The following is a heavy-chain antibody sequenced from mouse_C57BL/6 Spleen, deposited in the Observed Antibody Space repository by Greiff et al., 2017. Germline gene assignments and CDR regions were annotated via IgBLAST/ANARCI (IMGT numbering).Heavy chain of an antibody. Sequence: EVQLVESGPELVKPGASVKIPCKASGYTFTDYNMDWVKQSHGKSLEWIGDINPNNGGTIYNQKFKGKATLTVDKSSSTAYMELRSLTSEDTAVYYCASGPTGVYYAMDYWGQGTSVTVSS. CDR3: ASGPTGVYYAMDY. CDR1: GYTFTDYN. J-gene: IGHJ4*01. V-gene: IGHV1-18*01. CDR2: INPNNGGT.